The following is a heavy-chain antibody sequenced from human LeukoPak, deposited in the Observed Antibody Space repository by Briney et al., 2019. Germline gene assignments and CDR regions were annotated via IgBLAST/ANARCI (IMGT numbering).Heavy chain of an antibody. D-gene: IGHD2-15*01. Sequence: SETQSLTCTVSGGSISSYYWSWIRQPPGKGLEWLGYIYYGGSTNYNPSLKSRVTISVDTSKDQFSLKLSSVTAADTAVYYCARSHEAVYYLDRWGQGTLVTVSS. CDR2: IYYGGST. CDR1: GGSISSYY. J-gene: IGHJ4*02. V-gene: IGHV4-59*08. CDR3: ARSHEAVYYLDR.